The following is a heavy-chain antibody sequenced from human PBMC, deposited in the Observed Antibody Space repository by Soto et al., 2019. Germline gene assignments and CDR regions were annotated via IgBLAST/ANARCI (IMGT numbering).Heavy chain of an antibody. J-gene: IGHJ6*03. D-gene: IGHD2-15*01. CDR2: INAGNGNT. CDR3: ARACSGGSCYSVYYYYYMDV. CDR1: GYTFTSYA. Sequence: GASVKVSCKASGYTFTSYAMHWVRQAPGQRLEWMGWINAGNGNTKYSQKFQGRVTITRDTSASTAYMELSSLRSEDTAVYYFARACSGGSCYSVYYYYYMDVWGKGTTVTVSS. V-gene: IGHV1-3*01.